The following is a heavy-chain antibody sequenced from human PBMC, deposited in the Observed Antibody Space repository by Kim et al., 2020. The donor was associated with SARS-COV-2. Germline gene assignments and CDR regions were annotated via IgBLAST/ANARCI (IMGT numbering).Heavy chain of an antibody. J-gene: IGHJ4*02. CDR3: AKDVETIWFGGSDC. Sequence: ADSVKGRFTISRDNSKNTLYLQMKSLRAEDTAVYYCAKDVETIWFGGSDCWGQGTLVTVSS. D-gene: IGHD3-10*01. V-gene: IGHV3-30*02.